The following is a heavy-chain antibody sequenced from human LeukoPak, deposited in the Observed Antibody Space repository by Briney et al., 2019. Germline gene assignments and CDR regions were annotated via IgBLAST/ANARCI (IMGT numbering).Heavy chain of an antibody. D-gene: IGHD1-14*01. V-gene: IGHV1-2*02. CDR3: ARTGSFDY. J-gene: IGHJ4*02. CDR1: GYTFTAHY. Sequence: VKVSCKASGYTFTAHYMHWVRQAPGQGLEWMGWVNPNSGATIYAQNFQGRVTMTTDTSISTGYMELTRLGSDDTAVYYCARTGSFDYWGQGTLVTVSS. CDR2: VNPNSGAT.